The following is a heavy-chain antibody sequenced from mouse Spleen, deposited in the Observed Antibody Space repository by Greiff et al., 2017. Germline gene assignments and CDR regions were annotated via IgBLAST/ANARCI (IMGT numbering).Heavy chain of an antibody. CDR1: GYTFTSYW. CDR3: ARGSSGPFDY. Sequence: QVQLQQPGAELVMPGASVKLSCKASGYTFTSYWMHWVKQRPGQGLEWIGEIDPSDSYTNYNQKFKGKATLTVDKSSSTAYMQLSSLTSEDSAVYYCARGSSGPFDYWGQGTTLTVSS. CDR2: IDPSDSYT. J-gene: IGHJ2*01. V-gene: IGHV1-69*01. D-gene: IGHD1-1*01.